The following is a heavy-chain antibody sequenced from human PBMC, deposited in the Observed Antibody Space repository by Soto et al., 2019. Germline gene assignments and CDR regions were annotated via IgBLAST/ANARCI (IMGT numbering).Heavy chain of an antibody. Sequence: QVQLVQSGAEVKKPGSSVKVSCKASGGTFSSYIISWVRQAPGQGFEWMGRIIPILSIANYAQKFQGRVTITADKSTSTAYMELSSLRSEDTAVYYCARIPPYDYVDYWGQGTLVTVSS. CDR1: GGTFSSYI. D-gene: IGHD3-16*01. V-gene: IGHV1-69*02. J-gene: IGHJ4*02. CDR3: ARIPPYDYVDY. CDR2: IIPILSIA.